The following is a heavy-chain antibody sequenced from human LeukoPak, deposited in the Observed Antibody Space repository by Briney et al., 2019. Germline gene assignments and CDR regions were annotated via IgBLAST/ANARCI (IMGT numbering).Heavy chain of an antibody. CDR1: GFSISSTYY. V-gene: IGHV4-38-2*02. CDR3: ARASHVVVPAAAYYFDY. CDR2: LRHSGST. D-gene: IGHD2-2*01. Sequence: SETLSLTCTVSGFSISSTYYWGWIRQPPGKGLEWIGSLRHSGSTYYNPSLKSRVTISVDRSKNQFSLKLSSVTAADTAVYYCARASHVVVPAAAYYFDYWGQGTLVTVSS. J-gene: IGHJ4*02.